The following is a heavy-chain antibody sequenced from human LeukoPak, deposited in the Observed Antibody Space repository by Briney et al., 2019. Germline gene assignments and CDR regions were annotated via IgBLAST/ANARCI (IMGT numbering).Heavy chain of an antibody. V-gene: IGHV1-8*01. CDR3: ATDSNWGKRDDAFDI. D-gene: IGHD7-27*01. Sequence: ASVKVSCKASGYTFTSYDINWVRQATGQGLEWMGWMNPNSGNTGYAQKFQGRVTMTRDTSTSTVYMELSSLRSEDTAVYYCATDSNWGKRDDAFDIWGQGTMVTVPS. CDR1: GYTFTSYD. CDR2: MNPNSGNT. J-gene: IGHJ3*02.